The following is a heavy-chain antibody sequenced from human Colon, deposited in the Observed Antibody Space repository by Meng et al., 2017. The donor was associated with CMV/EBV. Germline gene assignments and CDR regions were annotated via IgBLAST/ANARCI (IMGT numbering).Heavy chain of an antibody. D-gene: IGHD2-15*01. Sequence: GESLKISCAGSGFIFSDHYIDWVRQAPGKGLEWVGRAGNKASRYTTEYAASVKGRFAISRDDSKSIAYLQMNSLKTEDTAVYYCSKVMGYFDYWGQGTLVTVSS. CDR2: AGNKASRYTT. CDR3: SKVMGYFDY. J-gene: IGHJ4*02. V-gene: IGHV3-72*01. CDR1: GFIFSDHY.